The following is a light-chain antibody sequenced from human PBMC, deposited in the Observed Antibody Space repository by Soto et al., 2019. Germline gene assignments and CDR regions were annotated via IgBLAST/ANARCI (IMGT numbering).Light chain of an antibody. CDR1: QSLLPSNGNNS. Sequence: DIVMPQSPLSLPVTPGEPASISCMSSQSLLPSNGNNSLVWYLQKTRQSPQLLIYLGSTRASGVPDRFSGSGSDTDVTLKITRVEAEDVGIYYYMQASQTPFTFGQGTKMEVK. V-gene: IGKV2-28*01. CDR3: MQASQTPFT. J-gene: IGKJ2*01. CDR2: LGS.